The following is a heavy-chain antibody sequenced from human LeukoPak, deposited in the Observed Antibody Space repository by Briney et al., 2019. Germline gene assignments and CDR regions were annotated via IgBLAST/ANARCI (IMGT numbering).Heavy chain of an antibody. Sequence: SETLSLTCAVYGGSFSGYYWSWIRQPPGKGLEWIGEINHSGSTNYNPSLKCRVTISVDTSKNQFSLKLSSVTAADTAVYYCARRWLQFRGLAPFNYWGQGTLVTVSS. D-gene: IGHD5-24*01. CDR3: ARRWLQFRGLAPFNY. CDR2: INHSGST. J-gene: IGHJ4*02. V-gene: IGHV4-34*01. CDR1: GGSFSGYY.